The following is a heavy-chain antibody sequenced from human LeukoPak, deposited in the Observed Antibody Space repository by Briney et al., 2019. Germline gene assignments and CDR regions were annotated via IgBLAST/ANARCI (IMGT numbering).Heavy chain of an antibody. J-gene: IGHJ4*02. D-gene: IGHD4-23*01. CDR1: GFTFSSYA. V-gene: IGHV3-30*15. CDR2: ISYDGSNK. CDR3: ARAVVPTPFDY. Sequence: PGGSLRLSCAASGFTFSSYAMHWVRQAPGKGLEWVAVISYDGSNKYYADSVKGRFTISRDNSKNTLYLQMSSLGAEDTAVYYCARAVVPTPFDYWGQGTLVTVSS.